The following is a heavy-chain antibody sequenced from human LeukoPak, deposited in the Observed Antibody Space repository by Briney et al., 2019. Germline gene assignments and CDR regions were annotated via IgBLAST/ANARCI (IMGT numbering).Heavy chain of an antibody. CDR1: GFTFSSYG. CDR2: SWYDGSKT. CDR3: AKRETSFFDY. Sequence: PGGSLRLSCEASGFTFSSYGMHWVRQAPGKGLEWVAVSWYDGSKTYYADSVKGRFTISRDNSKNTLYLQMNSLRAEDTAVYYCAKRETSFFDYWGQGTLVTVSS. J-gene: IGHJ4*02. D-gene: IGHD6-6*01. V-gene: IGHV3-30*02.